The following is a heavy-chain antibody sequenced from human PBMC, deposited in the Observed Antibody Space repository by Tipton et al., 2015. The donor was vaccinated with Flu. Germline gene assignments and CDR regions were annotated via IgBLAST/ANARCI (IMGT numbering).Heavy chain of an antibody. CDR3: ARRDYSNSVSDPKSWFDP. CDR1: GYSISSGYY. CDR2: VSRTGST. Sequence: TLSLTCTVSGYSISSGYYWGWIRQFPGKGLEWIGTVSRTGSTIYNPSLKSRVTISIDTSKNQFSLNMRSVTAADMAVYYCARRDYSNSVSDPKSWFDPWGQGTLVAVSS. J-gene: IGHJ5*02. V-gene: IGHV4-38-2*02. D-gene: IGHD4-11*01.